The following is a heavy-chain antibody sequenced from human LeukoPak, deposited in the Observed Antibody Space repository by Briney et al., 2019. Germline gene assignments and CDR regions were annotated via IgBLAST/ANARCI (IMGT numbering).Heavy chain of an antibody. CDR1: GGSISSGGYS. CDR3: ARDGVDDYGDYYFDY. J-gene: IGHJ4*02. V-gene: IGHV4-31*03. D-gene: IGHD4-17*01. CDR2: IYYSGST. Sequence: PSQTLSLTCTVPGGSISSGGYSWSWIRQHPGKGLEWIGYIYYSGSTYYNPSLKSRVTISVDTSKNQFSLKLSSVTAADTAVYYCARDGVDDYGDYYFDYWGQGTLVTVSS.